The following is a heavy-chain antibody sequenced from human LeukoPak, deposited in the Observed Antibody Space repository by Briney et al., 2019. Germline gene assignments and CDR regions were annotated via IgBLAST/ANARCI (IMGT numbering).Heavy chain of an antibody. J-gene: IGHJ4*02. CDR2: IYTSGST. CDR1: GGSISSYY. Sequence: SETLSLTCTVSGGSISSYYWSWIRLPAGKGLEWIGRIYTSGSTNYNPSLKSRVTMSVDTSKNQFSLKLSSVTAADTAVYYCAREHSLRYFDWLLPEYYFDYWGQGTLVTVSS. V-gene: IGHV4-4*07. CDR3: AREHSLRYFDWLLPEYYFDY. D-gene: IGHD3-9*01.